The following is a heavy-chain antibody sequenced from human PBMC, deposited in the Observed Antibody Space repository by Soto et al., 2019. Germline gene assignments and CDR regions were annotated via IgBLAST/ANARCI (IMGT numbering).Heavy chain of an antibody. CDR1: GYTFIGFY. Sequence: QVQLEQSGAEVRKPGASVKVSCKASGYTFIGFYMHWLRQAPGQGLAWGAFINANTGVTSSAQKFQGRVTTTRDKSIRTAYMEASRPRSYDTAVYYFAKGPRYGMDVWGQGTTVIVS. J-gene: IGHJ6*02. V-gene: IGHV1-2*02. CDR2: INANTGVT. CDR3: AKGPRYGMDV.